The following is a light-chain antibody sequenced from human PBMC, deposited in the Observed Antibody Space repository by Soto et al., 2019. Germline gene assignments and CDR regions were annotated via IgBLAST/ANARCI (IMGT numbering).Light chain of an antibody. J-gene: IGKJ1*01. CDR1: QSVSSSY. CDR3: HEYGSTVWT. CDR2: GAS. V-gene: IGKV3-20*01. Sequence: EIVFTQSTGTPPLSPGERATLSCRASQSVSSSYLARYQPKPGQAPRLLIDGASSRATGIPDRFSGSRSTADFSLTIGSLASEEFPAYDYHEYGSTVWTFGQGTKV.